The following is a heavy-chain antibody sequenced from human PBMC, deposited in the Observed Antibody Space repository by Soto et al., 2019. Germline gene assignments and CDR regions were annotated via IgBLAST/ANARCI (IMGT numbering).Heavy chain of an antibody. CDR2: IYWDGDK. CDR1: GFSLSTSGVG. CDR3: VRLLWFGELT. J-gene: IGHJ4*02. Sequence: QITLKESGPPLVKPTQTLTLTCTISGFSLSTSGVGVGWIRQPPGKALDWLALIYWDGDKRYSPSLKSRLTITKDTSNNQVVLTMTNMDPVDTATYYCVRLLWFGELTWGQGTLVTVSS. D-gene: IGHD3-10*01. V-gene: IGHV2-5*02.